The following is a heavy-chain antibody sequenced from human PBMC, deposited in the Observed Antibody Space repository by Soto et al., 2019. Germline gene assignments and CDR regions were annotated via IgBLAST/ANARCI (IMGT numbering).Heavy chain of an antibody. CDR2: ISYDGSNK. V-gene: IGHV3-30*03. CDR3: ARPLHYYDGSGYSAY. CDR1: GFSFSSYG. Sequence: GGSLRLSCAASGFSFSSYGMHRVRQAPGKGLEWVAFISYDGSNKYYADSVKGRFTISRDNSKNTLYLQRNSLRAEDTAVYYCARPLHYYDGSGYSAYWGQGSLVTVSS. D-gene: IGHD3-22*01. J-gene: IGHJ4*02.